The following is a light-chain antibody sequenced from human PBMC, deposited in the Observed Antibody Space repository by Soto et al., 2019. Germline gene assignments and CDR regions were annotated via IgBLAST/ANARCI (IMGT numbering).Light chain of an antibody. CDR3: QQYNNWPLT. J-gene: IGKJ4*01. V-gene: IGKV3-15*01. CDR1: HFVSSRN. CDR2: DAS. Sequence: EIVLTQSPGTLSLSAGESATLLCRASHFVSSRNLAWYQQKPGQAPRLLIYDASTRATGIPARFSGSGSGTEFTLTVNSLQSEDFAVYYCQQYNNWPLTFGGGTKVDI.